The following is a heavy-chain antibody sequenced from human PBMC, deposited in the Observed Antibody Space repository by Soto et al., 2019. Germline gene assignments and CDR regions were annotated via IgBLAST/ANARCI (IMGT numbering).Heavy chain of an antibody. J-gene: IGHJ3*02. V-gene: IGHV3-30*18. D-gene: IGHD3-22*01. CDR1: GFTFSSYG. CDR3: AKDLSLYDSSGYIAFDI. CDR2: ISYDGSNK. Sequence: QVQLVESGGGVVQPGRSLRLSCAASGFTFSSYGMHWVRQAPGKGLEWVAVISYDGSNKYYADSVKGRFTISRDNSKNTLYLQMNSLRAEDTAVYYCAKDLSLYDSSGYIAFDIWGQGTMVTVSS.